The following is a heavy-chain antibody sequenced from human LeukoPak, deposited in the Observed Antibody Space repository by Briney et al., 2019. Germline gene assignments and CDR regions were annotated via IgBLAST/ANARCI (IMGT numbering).Heavy chain of an antibody. CDR3: ARDPPHSDSSGYYYDY. D-gene: IGHD3-22*01. Sequence: GGSLRLSCAASGFTFSTYSMNWVRQAPGKGLEWVSSISGSSIYIYYADSVKGRFTISRDNAKNSLYLQTNSLRAEDTAVYYCARDPPHSDSSGYYYDYWGQGTLVTVSS. CDR2: ISGSSIYI. V-gene: IGHV3-21*01. CDR1: GFTFSTYS. J-gene: IGHJ4*02.